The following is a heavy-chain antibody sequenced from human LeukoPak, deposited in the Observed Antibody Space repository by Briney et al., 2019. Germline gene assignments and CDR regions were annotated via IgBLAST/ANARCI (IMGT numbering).Heavy chain of an antibody. CDR1: DYSISSGYGYY. Sequence: PSETPSLTCTVSDYSISSGYGYYWGWIRQPPGKGLEWIGNIYHSGITYYNHFNSSLKSRVTISIDTSKNQFSLKLSSVTAADTAVYYCARLRRWYYDSSGYLGFDYWGQGTLVTVSS. V-gene: IGHV4-38-2*02. CDR2: IYHSGIT. D-gene: IGHD3-22*01. J-gene: IGHJ4*02. CDR3: ARLRRWYYDSSGYLGFDY.